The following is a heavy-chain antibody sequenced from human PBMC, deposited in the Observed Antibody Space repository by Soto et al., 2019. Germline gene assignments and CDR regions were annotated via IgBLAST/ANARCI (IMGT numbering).Heavy chain of an antibody. D-gene: IGHD2-2*01. CDR1: GYSFTSYW. J-gene: IGHJ6*02. Sequence: GESLKISCKGSGYSFTSYWISWVRQMPGKGLEWMGRIDPSDSYTNYSPSFQGHVTISADKSISTAYLQWSSLKAWDTAMYYCARHGVGRTIVVVPAARWGMDVWGQGTTVTVSS. V-gene: IGHV5-10-1*01. CDR2: IDPSDSYT. CDR3: ARHGVGRTIVVVPAARWGMDV.